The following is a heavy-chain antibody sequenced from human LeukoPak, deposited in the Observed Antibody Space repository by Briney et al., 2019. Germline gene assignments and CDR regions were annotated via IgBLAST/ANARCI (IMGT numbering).Heavy chain of an antibody. Sequence: SETLSLTCTVSGGSISSGGYYWSWIRQHPGKGLVWIGYIYYSGSTYYNPSLNSRVTISVDTSKNQFSLKLSSVTAADTAVYYCASGLYYYDSSGYYYDPIDYWGQRTLVTVSS. CDR2: IYYSGST. CDR3: ASGLYYYDSSGYYYDPIDY. D-gene: IGHD3-22*01. CDR1: GGSISSGGYY. J-gene: IGHJ4*02. V-gene: IGHV4-31*03.